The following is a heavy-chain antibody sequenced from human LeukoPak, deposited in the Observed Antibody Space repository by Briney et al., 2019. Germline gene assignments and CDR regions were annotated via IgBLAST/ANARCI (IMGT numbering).Heavy chain of an antibody. D-gene: IGHD5-12*01. Sequence: GGSLRLSCAASRFTFSSYSMNWVRQAPGKGLEWVSSISSSSSYIYYADSVKGRFTISRDNAKNSLYLQMNSLRAEDTAVYYCARALQVATKYNWFDPWGQGTLVTVSS. V-gene: IGHV3-21*01. CDR3: ARALQVATKYNWFDP. CDR1: RFTFSSYS. CDR2: ISSSSSYI. J-gene: IGHJ5*02.